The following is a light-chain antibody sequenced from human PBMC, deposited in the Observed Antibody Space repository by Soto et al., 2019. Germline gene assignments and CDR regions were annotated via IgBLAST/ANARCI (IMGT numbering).Light chain of an antibody. V-gene: IGKV3-20*01. CDR2: GAS. CDR3: QQYGSSGT. J-gene: IGKJ1*01. CDR1: QSVSCY. Sequence: EIVLTHSPATLAVSPCERATLSRSASQSVSCYLAWYQQKPGQAPRLLIYGASNRATGIPDRFSGSGSGTDFTLTISRLEPEDFAVYYCQQYGSSGTFGQGTKVDIK.